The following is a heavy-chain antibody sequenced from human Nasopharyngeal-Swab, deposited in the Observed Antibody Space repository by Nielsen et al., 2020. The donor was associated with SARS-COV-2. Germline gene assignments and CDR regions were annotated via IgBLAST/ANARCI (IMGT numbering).Heavy chain of an antibody. J-gene: IGHJ6*02. CDR1: GGSISSSSYY. V-gene: IGHV4-39*07. CDR2: IYYSGST. CDR3: ARVAVVVSYYYYGMDV. D-gene: IGHD2-15*01. Sequence: SETLSLTCTVSGGSISSSSYYWGWIRQPPGKGLEWIGSIYYSGSTYYNPSLKSRVTISVDTSKNQFSLKLSSVTAADTAVYYCARVAVVVSYYYYGMDVWGQGNTVTVSS.